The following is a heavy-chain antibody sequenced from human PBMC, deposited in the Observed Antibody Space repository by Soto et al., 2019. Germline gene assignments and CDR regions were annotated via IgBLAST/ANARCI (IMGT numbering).Heavy chain of an antibody. CDR2: INHSGST. V-gene: IGHV4-34*01. CDR1: GGSFSGYY. J-gene: IGHJ4*02. D-gene: IGHD1-26*01. CDR3: ARGASGSCSLGY. Sequence: SETLSLTCAVYGGSFSGYYWSWIRQPPGKGLEWIGEINHSGSTNYNPSLKSRVTISVDTSKNQFSLKLSSVTAADTAVYYCARGASGSCSLGYWGQGTLVTVSS.